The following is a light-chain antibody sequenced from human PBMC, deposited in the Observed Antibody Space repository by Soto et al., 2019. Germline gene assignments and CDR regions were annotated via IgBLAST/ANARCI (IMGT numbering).Light chain of an antibody. J-gene: IGKJ4*01. V-gene: IGKV1-9*01. CDR3: QQLNTYPLT. Sequence: DIQLTQSPSFLSASVGDRVTITCRASQVISSYLAWYQQKPWKAPKVLIYAASTLQSGVPSRFSGSGSGTEFTLTISSLQPEDFATYYCQQLNTYPLTFGGGTKVDIK. CDR2: AAS. CDR1: QVISSY.